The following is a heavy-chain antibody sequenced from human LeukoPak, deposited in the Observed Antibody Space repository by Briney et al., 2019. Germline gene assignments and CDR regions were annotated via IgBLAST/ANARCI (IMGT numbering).Heavy chain of an antibody. J-gene: IGHJ4*02. CDR2: INPNSGGT. Sequence: ASVKVSCKASGYTFTGYYMHWVRQAPGQGLEWMGWINPNSGGTNYAQKFQGRVTMTRDTSISTAYMELSRLRSDDTAVYYCARTIDPYCSSTSCPKDYWGQGTLVTVSS. V-gene: IGHV1-2*02. D-gene: IGHD2-2*01. CDR3: ARTIDPYCSSTSCPKDY. CDR1: GYTFTGYY.